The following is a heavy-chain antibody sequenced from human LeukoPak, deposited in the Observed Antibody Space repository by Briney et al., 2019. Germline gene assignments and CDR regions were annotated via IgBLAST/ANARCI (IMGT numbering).Heavy chain of an antibody. CDR1: GYTFTSYD. CDR2: MNPNSGNT. CDR3: ARGSTHLPGNYDLGDYSLVDY. Sequence: ASVKVSCKASGYTFTSYDINRVRQATGQGLEWMGWMNPNSGNTGYAQKFQGRVTMTRNTSISTAYMELSSLRSEDTAVYYCARGSTHLPGNYDLGDYSLVDYWGQGTLVTVSS. D-gene: IGHD4-17*01. J-gene: IGHJ4*02. V-gene: IGHV1-8*01.